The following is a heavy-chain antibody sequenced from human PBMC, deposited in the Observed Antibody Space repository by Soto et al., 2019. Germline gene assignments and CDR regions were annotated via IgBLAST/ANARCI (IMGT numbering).Heavy chain of an antibody. CDR3: ASSSLYGMDV. CDR2: IYYSGSS. Sequence: SETLSLTCSVSGGSISGDYYWSWIRQSPEKGLEWIGYIYYSGSSYSNPALQSRLSMSIDTSKNPFSLKVGSVTAADTAVYYCASSSLYGMDVWGQGTTVTVSS. CDR1: GGSISGDYY. V-gene: IGHV4-30-4*08. J-gene: IGHJ6*02.